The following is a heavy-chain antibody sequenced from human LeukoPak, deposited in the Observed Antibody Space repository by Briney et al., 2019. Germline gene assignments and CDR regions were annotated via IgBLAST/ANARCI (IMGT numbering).Heavy chain of an antibody. J-gene: IGHJ5*02. CDR2: IYYSGST. Sequence: SETLSLTCTVSGGSISSYYWSWIRQPPGKGLEWIGYIYYSGSTNYNPSLKSRVTISVDTSKNQFSLKLSSVTAADTAVYYCAKGSGYDYSWFDPWGQGTLVTVSS. CDR3: AKGSGYDYSWFDP. D-gene: IGHD5-12*01. V-gene: IGHV4-59*12. CDR1: GGSISSYY.